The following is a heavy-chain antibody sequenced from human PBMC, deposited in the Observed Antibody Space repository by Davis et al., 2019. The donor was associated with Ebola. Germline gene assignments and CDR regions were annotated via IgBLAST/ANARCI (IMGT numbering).Heavy chain of an antibody. CDR2: ISWDGGST. V-gene: IGHV3-43*01. Sequence: GGSLRLSCAASGFTFSSYTMHWVRQAPGKGLEWVSLISWDGGSTYYADSVKGRFTISRDNSKNSLYLQMNSLRTEDTALYYCAKAITLSSGVYYYGMDVWGKGTTVTVSS. J-gene: IGHJ6*04. CDR3: AKAITLSSGVYYYGMDV. D-gene: IGHD3-10*01. CDR1: GFTFSSYT.